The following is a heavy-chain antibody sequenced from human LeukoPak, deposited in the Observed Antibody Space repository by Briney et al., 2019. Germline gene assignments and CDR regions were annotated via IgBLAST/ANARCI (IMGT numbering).Heavy chain of an antibody. D-gene: IGHD2-21*02. V-gene: IGHV3-30*18. CDR2: ISYDGSNQ. CDR3: AKPRGGDSWAFDF. CDR1: GFTFIGYG. Sequence: GRSLRLSCEASGFTFIGYGMHWVRQAPGKVLEWVAGISYDGSNQYYTDSVKGRFTISRDNSKNTLYLQMNSLRPEDTAVYYCAKPRGGDSWAFDFWGQGTMVTVSS. J-gene: IGHJ3*01.